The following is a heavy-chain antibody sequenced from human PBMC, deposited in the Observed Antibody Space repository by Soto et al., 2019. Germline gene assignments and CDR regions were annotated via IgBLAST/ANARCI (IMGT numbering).Heavy chain of an antibody. CDR1: GGSISSYY. CDR3: ARARDCSSTSCYGALDP. V-gene: IGHV4-59*01. J-gene: IGHJ5*02. CDR2: IYYSGST. Sequence: PSETLSLTCTVSGGSISSYYWSWTRQPPGKGLEWIGYIYYSGSTNYNPSLKSRVTISVDTSKNQFSLKLSSVTAADTAVYYCARARDCSSTSCYGALDPWGQGTLVTVSS. D-gene: IGHD2-2*01.